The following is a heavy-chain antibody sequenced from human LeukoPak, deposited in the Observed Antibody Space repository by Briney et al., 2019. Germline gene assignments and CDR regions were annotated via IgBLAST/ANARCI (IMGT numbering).Heavy chain of an antibody. V-gene: IGHV6-1*01. D-gene: IGHD6-13*01. CDR1: GDSVSSDNAA. CDR2: TYYRSKWYN. J-gene: IGHJ5*02. Sequence: SQTLSLTCAISGDSVSSDNAAWNWIRQSPSRGLEWLGRTYYRSKWYNDYARSVKSRITINADTSKNRFSLQLNSVTPEDTAVYYCARVRGVATTKRTFFDTWGQGTWVTVSS. CDR3: ARVRGVATTKRTFFDT.